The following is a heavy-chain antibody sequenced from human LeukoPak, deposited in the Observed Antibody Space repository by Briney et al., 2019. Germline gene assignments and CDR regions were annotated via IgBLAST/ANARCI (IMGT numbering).Heavy chain of an antibody. CDR2: IIPIFGTA. D-gene: IGHD3-9*01. V-gene: IGHV1-69*06. CDR1: GGAFSSYA. CDR3: ARLMTGSTSTIDY. Sequence: SVKVSCKASGGAFSSYAISWVRQAPGQGLEWMGGIIPIFGTANYAQKFQGRVTITADKSTSTAYMELSSLRSEDTAVYYCARLMTGSTSTIDYWGQGTLVTVSS. J-gene: IGHJ4*02.